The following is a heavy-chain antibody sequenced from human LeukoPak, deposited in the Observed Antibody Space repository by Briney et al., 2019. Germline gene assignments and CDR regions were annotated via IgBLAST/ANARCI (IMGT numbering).Heavy chain of an antibody. J-gene: IGHJ4*02. CDR2: INSDGSRT. CDR1: GFTFSSYW. V-gene: IGHV3-74*01. Sequence: GGSLRLSCAASGFTFSSYWMHWVRQAPGKGLVWVSRINSDGSRTSYADSVKGGFTISRDNAKNTLYLQMNSLRAEDTAVYCCASSVLLWFGGSHTAYNTDYWGQGTLVTVSS. D-gene: IGHD3-10*01. CDR3: ASSVLLWFGGSHTAYNTDY.